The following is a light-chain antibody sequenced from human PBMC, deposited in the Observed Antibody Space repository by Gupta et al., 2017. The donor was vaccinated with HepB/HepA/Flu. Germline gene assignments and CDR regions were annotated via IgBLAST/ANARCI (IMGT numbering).Light chain of an antibody. CDR3: QQYYNWPPWT. CDR2: AAS. J-gene: IGKJ1*01. V-gene: IGKV3-15*01. CDR1: QSVSRN. Sequence: ETVMTQAPATLSVSPGERATLPRRVSQSVSRNLAWYQQKPGQAPKLLIYAASTRLTGFPARFSGSGSGTEVTLTISSRQSEDFAVYDCQQYYNWPPWTFGQGTKVEIK.